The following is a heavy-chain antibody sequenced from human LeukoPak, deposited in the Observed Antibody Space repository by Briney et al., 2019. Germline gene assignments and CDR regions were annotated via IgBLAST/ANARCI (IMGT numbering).Heavy chain of an antibody. CDR2: ISSKAYGGTR. CDR3: ARESRPEGYFDY. V-gene: IGHV3-49*04. J-gene: IGHJ4*02. Sequence: GGSLRLSCTTSGFGFGFHAMSWVRQAPGKGLEWVGLISSKAYGGTREYAASVKGRFTISRDDSKSIAYLHMDSLKTEDTGVYYCARESRPEGYFDYWGQGILVTVSS. CDR1: GFGFGFHA.